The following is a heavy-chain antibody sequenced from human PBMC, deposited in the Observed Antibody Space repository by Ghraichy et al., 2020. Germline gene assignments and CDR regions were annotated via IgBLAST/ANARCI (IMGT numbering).Heavy chain of an antibody. CDR1: GFTFSSYA. Sequence: GESLNISCAASGFTFSSYAMSWVRQAPGKGLEWVSAISGSGGSTYYADSVKGRFTISRDNSKNTLYLQMNSLRAEDTAVYYCAKDQGRYSYVNFDYWGQGTLVTVSS. CDR2: ISGSGGST. CDR3: AKDQGRYSYVNFDY. D-gene: IGHD5-18*01. J-gene: IGHJ4*02. V-gene: IGHV3-23*01.